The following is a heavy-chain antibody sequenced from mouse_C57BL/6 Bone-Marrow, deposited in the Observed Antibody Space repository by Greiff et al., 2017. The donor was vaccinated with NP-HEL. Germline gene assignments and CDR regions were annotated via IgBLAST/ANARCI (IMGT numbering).Heavy chain of an antibody. CDR3: ARYNYNYDAMDY. CDR1: GHRLTCYG. CDR2: INPGSGGT. Sequence: EVQLQQSGPVLVKPGVAVKMDCKAAGHRLTCYGGKLVGRVHGKSLDVIGVINPGSGGTSYNQKFKGKATLTVDKSSSTAYMELNSLTSEDSAVYYCARYNYNYDAMDYWGQGTSVTVSS. V-gene: IGHV1-19*01. J-gene: IGHJ4*01. D-gene: IGHD2-12*01.